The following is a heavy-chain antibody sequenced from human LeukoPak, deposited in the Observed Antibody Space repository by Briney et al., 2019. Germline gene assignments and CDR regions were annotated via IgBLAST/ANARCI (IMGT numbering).Heavy chain of an antibody. CDR1: GYTFTDSY. Sequence: GASVKVSCKTSGYTFTDSYMHWVRQAPGQGLEWKGWINPNAGDTTYAQGFHGRVTMTRDTSISTVYMELNSLKLDDTAVYYCTREGRVGVPFDYWGQGTLVTVSS. V-gene: IGHV1-2*02. J-gene: IGHJ4*02. CDR3: TREGRVGVPFDY. CDR2: INPNAGDT. D-gene: IGHD2-15*01.